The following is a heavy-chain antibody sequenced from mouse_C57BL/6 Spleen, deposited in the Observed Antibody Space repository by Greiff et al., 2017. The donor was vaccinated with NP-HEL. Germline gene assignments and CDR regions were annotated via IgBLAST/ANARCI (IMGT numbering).Heavy chain of an antibody. Sequence: VQLKESGAELVKPGASVKLSCTASGFNIKDYYMHWVKQRTEQGLEWIGRIDPEDGETKYAPKFQGKATITADTSSNTAYLQLSSLTSEDTAVYYGARGEYSPLYAMDYWGQGTSVTVSS. CDR2: IDPEDGET. CDR1: GFNIKDYY. V-gene: IGHV14-2*01. CDR3: ARGEYSPLYAMDY. D-gene: IGHD2-12*01. J-gene: IGHJ4*01.